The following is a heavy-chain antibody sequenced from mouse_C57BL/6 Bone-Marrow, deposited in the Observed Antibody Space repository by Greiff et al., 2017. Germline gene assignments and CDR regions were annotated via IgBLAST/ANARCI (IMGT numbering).Heavy chain of an antibody. V-gene: IGHV5-4*03. CDR2: ISAGGSYT. CDR3: ARGSYDYDEGFDY. CDR1: GFTFSSYA. Sequence: EVKLMESGGGLVKPGGSLKLSCAASGFTFSSYAMSWVRQTPEKRLEWVATISAGGSYTYYPDNVKGRFTISRDNAKNNLYLQMSHLKSEDTAMYYCARGSYDYDEGFDYWGQGTTLTVSS. J-gene: IGHJ2*01. D-gene: IGHD2-4*01.